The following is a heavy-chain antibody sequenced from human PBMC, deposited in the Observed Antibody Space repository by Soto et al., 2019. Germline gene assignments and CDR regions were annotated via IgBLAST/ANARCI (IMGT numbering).Heavy chain of an antibody. CDR1: GFTFSSSP. D-gene: IGHD6-19*01. CDR2: IGATTNTI. CDR3: ARDPFNGWYVKLLDI. Sequence: EVQLVESGGGLVQPGGSLRLSCEASGFTFSSSPMHWVRQAPGRGLEWVSYIGATTNTIHYADSVRGRFIISRDNARNSLYLQMSSLRVDDTAVYFCARDPFNGWYVKLLDIWGQGALVTVSS. V-gene: IGHV3-48*01. J-gene: IGHJ4*02.